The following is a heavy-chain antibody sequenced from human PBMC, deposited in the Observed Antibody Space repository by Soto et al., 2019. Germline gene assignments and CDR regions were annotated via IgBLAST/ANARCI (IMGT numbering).Heavy chain of an antibody. J-gene: IGHJ6*02. CDR2: FYTTGIT. Sequence: SETLSLTCTVSGGSISSYHWSWIRQSAGKGLEWLGRFYTTGITNYNPSLKSRLSMSEDTSKNQLSLRLASVTAADTGVYYCARAGNEYGVDVWGQGTTVTVSS. V-gene: IGHV4-4*07. D-gene: IGHD3-10*01. CDR3: ARAGNEYGVDV. CDR1: GGSISSYH.